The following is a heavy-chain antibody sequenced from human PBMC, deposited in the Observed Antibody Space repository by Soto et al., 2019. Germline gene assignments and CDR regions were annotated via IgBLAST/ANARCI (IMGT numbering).Heavy chain of an antibody. J-gene: IGHJ4*02. V-gene: IGHV1-18*01. CDR3: ARIYGDFDVDY. Sequence: ASVKVSCKTSGFTFSSSAVHWVRQARGQGLEWMGWISAYNGNTNYAQKLQGRVTMTTDTSTSTAYMELRSLRSDDTATYYCARIYGDFDVDYWGQGTLVTVSS. D-gene: IGHD4-17*01. CDR1: GFTFSSSA. CDR2: ISAYNGNT.